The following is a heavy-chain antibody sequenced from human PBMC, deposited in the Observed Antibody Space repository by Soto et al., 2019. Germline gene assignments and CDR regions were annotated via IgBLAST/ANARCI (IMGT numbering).Heavy chain of an antibody. CDR3: AGTLDYGHMDV. CDR1: GDSVRNQY. CDR2: IYRSGST. J-gene: IGHJ6*03. Sequence: QVQMQESGPGLVKPSETLSLTCTVSGDSVRNQYWSWIRRPPGRGLEWIGYIYRSGSTKYNPSLKSRLTISVDTSKNQFSLKLSSVTAADTAVYYCAGTLDYGHMDVWGKGTTVTVSS. V-gene: IGHV4-4*09. D-gene: IGHD3-16*01.